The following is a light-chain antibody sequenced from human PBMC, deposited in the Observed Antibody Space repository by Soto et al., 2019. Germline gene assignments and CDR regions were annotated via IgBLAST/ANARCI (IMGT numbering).Light chain of an antibody. CDR2: YDS. CDR1: NIGSKS. Sequence: SYELTQPPSVSVAPGRTARITCGGNNIGSKSVHWYQQKPGRASVLVIYYDSDRPSGIPERFSGSNSGNTATLTISRVEAGDEADYYCQVWDSGNDHVIFGGGTKLTVL. CDR3: QVWDSGNDHVI. V-gene: IGLV3-21*04. J-gene: IGLJ2*01.